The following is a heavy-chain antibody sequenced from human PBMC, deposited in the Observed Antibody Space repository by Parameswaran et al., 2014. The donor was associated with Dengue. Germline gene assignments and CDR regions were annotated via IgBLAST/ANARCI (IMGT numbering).Heavy chain of an antibody. CDR2: IHQSGIT. D-gene: IGHD1-26*01. J-gene: IGHJ5*02. CDR3: ARTGRRSAGALTRRHPWFDP. V-gene: IGHV4-34*01. Sequence: RWIRQPPGKGLEWIGEIHQSGITNYNPSLKSRVTISADTSKNQFSLKLTSVAAADTAIYYCARTGRRSAGALTRRHPWFDPWGPGEPWSPSPQ.